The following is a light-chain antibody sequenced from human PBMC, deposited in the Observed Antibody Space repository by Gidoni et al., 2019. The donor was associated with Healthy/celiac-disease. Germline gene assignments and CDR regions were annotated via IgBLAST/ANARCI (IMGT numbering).Light chain of an antibody. CDR3: QSYDSSLSGSVV. CDR2: VNS. J-gene: IGLJ2*01. V-gene: IGLV1-40*01. CDR1: SSNIGAGYD. Sequence: QSVLTQPPSVSGAPGQRVPISCTGSSSNIGAGYDVHWYQQLPGTAPKLLIYVNSNRPSGVPDRFSGSKSGTSASLAITGLQAEDEADYYCQSYDSSLSGSVVFGGGTKLTVL.